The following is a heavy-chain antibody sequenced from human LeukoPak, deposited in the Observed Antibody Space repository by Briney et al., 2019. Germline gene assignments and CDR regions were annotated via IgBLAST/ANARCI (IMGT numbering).Heavy chain of an antibody. V-gene: IGHV3-30-3*01. CDR1: GFTFSSCA. Sequence: GGSLRLSCAASGFTFSSCAMHWVRQAPGKGLEWVAVISYDGSNKYYADSVKGRFTISRDNSKNTLYLQMNSLRAEDTAVYYCAKGGGNYYDSSGYYLNYWGQGTLVTVSS. CDR3: AKGGGNYYDSSGYYLNY. J-gene: IGHJ4*02. D-gene: IGHD3-22*01. CDR2: ISYDGSNK.